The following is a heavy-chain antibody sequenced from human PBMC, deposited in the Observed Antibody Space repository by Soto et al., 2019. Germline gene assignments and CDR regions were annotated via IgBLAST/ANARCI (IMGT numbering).Heavy chain of an antibody. CDR2: IYHSGST. V-gene: IGHV4-4*02. CDR3: ARDLRWLGSYYFDY. D-gene: IGHD6-19*01. CDR1: GGSISSSNW. J-gene: IGHJ4*02. Sequence: SETLSLTCAVSGGSISSSNWWSWVRQPPGKGLEWIEEIYHSGSTNYNPSLKSRVTISVDKSKNQFSLKLSSVTAADTAVYYCARDLRWLGSYYFDYWGQGTLVTVSS.